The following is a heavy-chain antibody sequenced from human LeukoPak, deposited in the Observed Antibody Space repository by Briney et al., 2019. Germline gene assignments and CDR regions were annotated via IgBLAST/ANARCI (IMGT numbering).Heavy chain of an antibody. Sequence: PGGSLRLSCAASGFTFSSYEMNWVRQAPGKGLEWVSYISSSSRYIYYADSVKGRFTISRDNAKNSLYLQMNSLRAEDTAVYYCARDSYGDYSPWGQGTLVTVSS. J-gene: IGHJ4*02. CDR3: ARDSYGDYSP. V-gene: IGHV3-21*05. CDR1: GFTFSSYE. CDR2: ISSSSRYI. D-gene: IGHD4-17*01.